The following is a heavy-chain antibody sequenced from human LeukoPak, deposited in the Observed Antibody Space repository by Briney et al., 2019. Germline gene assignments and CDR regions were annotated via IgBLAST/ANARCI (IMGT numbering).Heavy chain of an antibody. CDR2: ISWNSANI. Sequence: PGRSLRLSCAASGFTFNDYAIHWVRQAPGKGLEWVSGISWNSANIGYADSVKGRFTISRDNAKNSLYLQMNSLRAEDTALYYCALISDHYDSSGYLEGYWGQGTLVTVPS. CDR1: GFTFNDYA. CDR3: ALISDHYDSSGYLEGY. V-gene: IGHV3-9*01. D-gene: IGHD3-22*01. J-gene: IGHJ4*02.